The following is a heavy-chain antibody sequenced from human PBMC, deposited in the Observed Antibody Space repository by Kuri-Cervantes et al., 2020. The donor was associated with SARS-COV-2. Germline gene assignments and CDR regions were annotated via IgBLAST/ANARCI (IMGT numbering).Heavy chain of an antibody. Sequence: ETLSLTCAVSGGSISSSNWWNWVRQAPGKGLEWVGRIKSKTDGGTTDYAAPVKGRFTISRDDSKNTLYLQMNSLKTEDTAVYYCTTTYDFWSGYYYGMDVWGQGTTVTVSS. CDR1: GGSISSSNW. V-gene: IGHV3-15*07. D-gene: IGHD3-3*01. CDR3: TTTYDFWSGYYYGMDV. J-gene: IGHJ6*02. CDR2: IKSKTDGGTT.